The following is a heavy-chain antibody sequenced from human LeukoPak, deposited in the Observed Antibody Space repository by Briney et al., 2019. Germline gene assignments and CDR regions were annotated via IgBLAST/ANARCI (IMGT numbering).Heavy chain of an antibody. CDR2: ISSGGST. V-gene: IGHV3-66*01. J-gene: IGHJ4*02. CDR1: GFTVNNNY. Sequence: GGSLRLSCAASGFTVNNNYMSWVRQAPGKGLEWVSVISSGGSTYYADSVKGRFTISRDNSKNTLYLQMNSLRAEDTAVYYCATPGYNYGFDYWGQGTLVTVSS. D-gene: IGHD5-18*01. CDR3: ATPGYNYGFDY.